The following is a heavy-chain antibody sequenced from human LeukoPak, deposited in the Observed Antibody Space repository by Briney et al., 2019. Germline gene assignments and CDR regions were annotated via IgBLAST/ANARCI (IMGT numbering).Heavy chain of an antibody. CDR2: IKEDGSEK. J-gene: IGHJ4*02. Sequence: GGSLRLSCAASGFTFSLYWMAWVRQAPGKGLEWVANIKEDGSEKYYVDSVKGRFTISRDNTKKLLHLQMNSLRAEDTAVYYCAKLGHPTDYWGQGTLVTVSS. CDR3: AKLGHPTDY. V-gene: IGHV3-7*03. CDR1: GFTFSLYW.